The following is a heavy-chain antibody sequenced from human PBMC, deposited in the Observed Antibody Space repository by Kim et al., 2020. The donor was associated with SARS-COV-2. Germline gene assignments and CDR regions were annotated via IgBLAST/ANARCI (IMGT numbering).Heavy chain of an antibody. CDR2: IYYSGST. Sequence: SETLSLTCTVSGGSISSYYWSWIRQPPGKGLEWIGYIYYSGSTNYNPSLKSRVTISVDTSKNQFSLKLSSVTAADTAVYYCARISTAARPGDYYYYGMDVWGQGTTVTVSS. CDR1: GGSISSYY. V-gene: IGHV4-59*01. D-gene: IGHD6-6*01. J-gene: IGHJ6*02. CDR3: ARISTAARPGDYYYYGMDV.